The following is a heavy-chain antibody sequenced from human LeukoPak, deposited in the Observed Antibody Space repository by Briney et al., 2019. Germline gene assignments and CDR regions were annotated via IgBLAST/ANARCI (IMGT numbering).Heavy chain of an antibody. CDR3: ARLTTPPRYSSGWYPRFDY. Sequence: SETLSLTCAVYGGPFSGYYWSWIRQPPGKGLEWIGEINHSGSTNYNPSLKSRLTISVDTSKNQFSLKLSSVTAADTAAYYCARLTTPPRYSSGWYPRFDYWGQGTLVTVSS. CDR1: GGPFSGYY. D-gene: IGHD6-19*01. CDR2: INHSGST. J-gene: IGHJ4*02. V-gene: IGHV4-34*01.